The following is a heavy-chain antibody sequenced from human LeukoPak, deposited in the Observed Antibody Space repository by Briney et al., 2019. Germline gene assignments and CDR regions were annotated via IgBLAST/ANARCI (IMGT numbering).Heavy chain of an antibody. CDR2: ISYDGSNK. CDR3: ARGDYYDSSGYDY. J-gene: IGHJ4*02. D-gene: IGHD3-22*01. CDR1: GFTFSSYA. Sequence: GGSLRLSCAASGFTFSSYAMHGVRQAPGKGLEWVAVISYDGSNKYYADSVKGRFTISRDNSKNTLYLQMNSLRAEHTAVYYCARGDYYDSSGYDYWGQGTLVTVSS. V-gene: IGHV3-30-3*01.